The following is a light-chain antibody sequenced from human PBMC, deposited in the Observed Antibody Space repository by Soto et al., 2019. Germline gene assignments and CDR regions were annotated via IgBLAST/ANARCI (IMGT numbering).Light chain of an antibody. Sequence: DIQMTQSPSTLSGSVGDRVTITCRASQTISSWLAWYQQKPGKAPKLLIYKASTLKSGVPSRFSGSGSGTEFTLTISSLQPDDLGVYYCKQYSQWPPFTFGQGTRLEIK. CDR1: QTISSW. CDR3: KQYSQWPPFT. CDR2: KAS. V-gene: IGKV1-5*03. J-gene: IGKJ5*01.